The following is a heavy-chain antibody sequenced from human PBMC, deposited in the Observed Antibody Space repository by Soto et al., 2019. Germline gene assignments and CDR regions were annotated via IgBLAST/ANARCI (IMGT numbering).Heavy chain of an antibody. CDR3: ARGRGGYFDWYDAFDI. D-gene: IGHD3-9*01. J-gene: IGHJ3*02. CDR2: IWYDGSNK. Sequence: QVQLVESGGGVVQPGRSLRLSCAASGFTFSSYGMHWVRQAPGKGLEWVAVIWYDGSNKYYADSVKGRFTISRDNSKNTLYLQMNSLRAEDTAVYYCARGRGGYFDWYDAFDIWGQGTMVTVSS. V-gene: IGHV3-33*01. CDR1: GFTFSSYG.